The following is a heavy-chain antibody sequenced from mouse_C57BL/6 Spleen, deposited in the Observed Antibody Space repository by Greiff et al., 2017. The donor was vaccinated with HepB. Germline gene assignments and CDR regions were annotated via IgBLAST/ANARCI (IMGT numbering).Heavy chain of an antibody. D-gene: IGHD2-4*01. CDR2: IYPRSGNN. V-gene: IGHV1-81*01. J-gene: IGHJ2*01. CDR1: GYTFTSYG. CDR3: ARWRDYVGGYCFDC. Sequence: VKLQESGAELARPGASVKLSCKASGYTFTSYGISWVKQRTGQGLEWIGEIYPRSGNNYYHEKFKGKATLTAEKSSSTAYMELRSLTYEDSAVYFCARWRDYVGGYCFDCWSHSTTLTVSS.